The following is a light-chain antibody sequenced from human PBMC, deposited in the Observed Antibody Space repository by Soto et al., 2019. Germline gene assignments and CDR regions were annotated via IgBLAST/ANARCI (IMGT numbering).Light chain of an antibody. J-gene: IGLJ3*02. CDR3: NSYTNFTIL. CDR2: EVS. V-gene: IGLV2-14*01. CDR1: GSDIGEFNF. Sequence: QSVLTQPASVSGSPGQSITISCTATGSDIGEFNFVSWYQQDPGKAPKLLIYEVSNRPSGISNRFSGSKSGKTASLTISDLQTEDEADYYCNSYTNFTILFGGGTQLTVL.